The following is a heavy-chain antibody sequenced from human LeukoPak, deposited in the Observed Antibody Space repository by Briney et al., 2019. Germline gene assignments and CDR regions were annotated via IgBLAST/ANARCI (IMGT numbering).Heavy chain of an antibody. V-gene: IGHV3-23*01. J-gene: IGHJ4*02. D-gene: IGHD1-26*01. CDR2: ISDSGGAT. Sequence: GGSLRLSCAASGFTFSSYAMTWVRQAPGKGLEWVSTISDSGGATYYADSVKGRFTISRDNSKNTLYLQMNTLRAENSAVYYCAKDRYIGTSSPGFFDYWAREPWSPSPQ. CDR1: GFTFSSYA. CDR3: AKDRYIGTSSPGFFDY.